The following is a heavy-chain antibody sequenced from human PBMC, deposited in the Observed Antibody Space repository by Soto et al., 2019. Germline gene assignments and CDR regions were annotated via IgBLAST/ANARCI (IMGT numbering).Heavy chain of an antibody. J-gene: IGHJ4*02. CDR2: ISYDGSNK. CDR3: ARVPSSSGRAHFDY. Sequence: QVQLVESGGDVVQPGRSLRLSCAASGFTFSSYAMHWVRQAPGKGLEWVAVISYDGSNKYYADSVKGRFTISRDNSKNTLYLQMNSLRADDTAVYYCARVPSSSGRAHFDYWGQGTLVTVSS. D-gene: IGHD2-15*01. CDR1: GFTFSSYA. V-gene: IGHV3-30-3*01.